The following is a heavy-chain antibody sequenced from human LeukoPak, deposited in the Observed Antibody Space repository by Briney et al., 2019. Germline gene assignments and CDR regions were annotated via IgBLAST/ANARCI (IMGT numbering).Heavy chain of an antibody. Sequence: PGGSLRLSCAASGFTFSSYWMSWVRQAPGKGLEWVANIKPDGSEKYYVESLKGRFTISRDNANNSLYLKINSLGAEDTAVYYCAMACGYSGGSCYRDYYYMDVWGKGTTVTISS. CDR3: AMACGYSGGSCYRDYYYMDV. V-gene: IGHV3-7*01. D-gene: IGHD2-15*01. J-gene: IGHJ6*03. CDR1: GFTFSSYW. CDR2: IKPDGSEK.